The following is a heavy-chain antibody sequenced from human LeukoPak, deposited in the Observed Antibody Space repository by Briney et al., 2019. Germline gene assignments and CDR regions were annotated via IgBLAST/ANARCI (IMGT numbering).Heavy chain of an antibody. Sequence: GGSLRLSCPASGFIFSNYGMHWVRQAPGKGLEWVAVISYDGSNKYYADSVKGRFTISRDNSRNMLYLQMNSLRAEDTAVYYSTRDWNDLDYWGQGTLVTVSS. J-gene: IGHJ4*02. CDR1: GFIFSNYG. CDR2: ISYDGSNK. V-gene: IGHV3-30*03. D-gene: IGHD1-1*01. CDR3: TRDWNDLDY.